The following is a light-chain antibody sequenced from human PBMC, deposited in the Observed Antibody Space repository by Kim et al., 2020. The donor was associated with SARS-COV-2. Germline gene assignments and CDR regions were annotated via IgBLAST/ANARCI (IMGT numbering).Light chain of an antibody. CDR2: ETS. CDR1: QRVNNW. Sequence: DIQMTQSPSTLSASVGDRVTITCRASQRVNNWLAWYQQKPGKAPKLLIYETSRLERGVPSRFSGSGSGTEFTLRINSLQPDDFATYFCQHYDTYSMWTFGKGPRWIS. V-gene: IGKV1-5*03. CDR3: QHYDTYSMWT. J-gene: IGKJ1*01.